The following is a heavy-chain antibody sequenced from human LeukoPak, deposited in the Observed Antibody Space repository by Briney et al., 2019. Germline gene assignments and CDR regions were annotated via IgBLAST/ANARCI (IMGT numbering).Heavy chain of an antibody. J-gene: IGHJ5*02. V-gene: IGHV1-24*01. CDR2: FDPEDGET. Sequence: ASVKVSCKVSGYTLTELSMHWVREAPGKGLEWMGGFDPEDGETIYAQKFQGRVTMTEDTSTDTAYMELSSLRSEDTAVYYCATASRLSNCFDPWGQGTLVTVSS. CDR3: ATASRLSNCFDP. CDR1: GYTLTELS. D-gene: IGHD1-1*01.